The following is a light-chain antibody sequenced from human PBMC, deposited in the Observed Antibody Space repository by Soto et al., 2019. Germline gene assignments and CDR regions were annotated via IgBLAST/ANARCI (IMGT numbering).Light chain of an antibody. Sequence: DIQMTQSPSTLSASVGDRVTITCRASQSISSWLAWYQQKPGKAPKLLIYDASSLESGVPSRFRGSGSGTEFPLTISSLQPDDFETYYGQQYNSYPWTFGQGTKVEIK. CDR2: DAS. J-gene: IGKJ1*01. CDR1: QSISSW. V-gene: IGKV1-5*01. CDR3: QQYNSYPWT.